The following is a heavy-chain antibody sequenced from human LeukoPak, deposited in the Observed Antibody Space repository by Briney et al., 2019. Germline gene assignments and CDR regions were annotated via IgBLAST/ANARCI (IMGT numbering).Heavy chain of an antibody. CDR3: APSCGYSSSCIDH. D-gene: IGHD6-13*01. V-gene: IGHV3-30*03. CDR2: ISYDGSNK. Sequence: GGSLRLSCAASGFTFSSYGMHWVRQAPGKGLEWVAVISYDGSNKYYADSVKGRFTISRDNSKNTLYLQMNSLRAEDTAVYYCAPSCGYSSSCIDHWGPGTLVTVSS. CDR1: GFTFSSYG. J-gene: IGHJ4*02.